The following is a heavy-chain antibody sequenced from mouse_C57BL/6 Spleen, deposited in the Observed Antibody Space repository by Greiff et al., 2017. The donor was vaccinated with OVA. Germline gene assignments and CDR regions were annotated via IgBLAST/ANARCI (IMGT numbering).Heavy chain of an antibody. J-gene: IGHJ2*01. CDR2: IYPGDGDT. CDR3: ARQGYYGNYYFDY. CDR1: GYAFSSSW. V-gene: IGHV1-82*01. Sequence: QVQLQQPGPELVKPGASVKISCKASGYAFSSSWMNWVKQRPGKGLEWIGRIYPGDGDTNYNGKFKGKATLTADKSSSTAYMHLSSLTSEDSAVYFCARQGYYGNYYFDYWGQGTTLTVSS. D-gene: IGHD2-1*01.